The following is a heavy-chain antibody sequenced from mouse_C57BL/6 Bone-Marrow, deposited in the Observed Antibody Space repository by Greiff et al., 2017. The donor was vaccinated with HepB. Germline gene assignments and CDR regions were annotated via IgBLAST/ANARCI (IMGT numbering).Heavy chain of an antibody. Sequence: QVQLQQSGAELARPGASVKLSCKASGYTFTSYGISWVKQRTGQGLEWIGEIYPRSGNTYYNEKFKGKATLTADKSSSTAYMELRSLTSEDAAVYFCAGYSNYWYFDVWGTGTTVTGSS. J-gene: IGHJ1*03. V-gene: IGHV1-81*01. CDR3: AGYSNYWYFDV. CDR1: GYTFTSYG. CDR2: IYPRSGNT. D-gene: IGHD2-5*01.